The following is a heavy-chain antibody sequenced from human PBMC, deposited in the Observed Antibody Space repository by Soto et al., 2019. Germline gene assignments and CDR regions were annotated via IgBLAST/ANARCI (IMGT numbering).Heavy chain of an antibody. CDR2: IIPIFGTA. CDR1: GGTFSSYA. J-gene: IGHJ3*02. CDR3: ARGCSAGSCYRRDAFDI. Sequence: QVQLVQSGAEVKKPGSSVKVSCKASGGTFSSYAISWVRQAPGQGLEWMGGIIPIFGTANYAQKFQGRVTITADESTSTAYMELSSLRSEDTAVYYYARGCSAGSCYRRDAFDIWGQGTMVTVSS. D-gene: IGHD2-15*01. V-gene: IGHV1-69*01.